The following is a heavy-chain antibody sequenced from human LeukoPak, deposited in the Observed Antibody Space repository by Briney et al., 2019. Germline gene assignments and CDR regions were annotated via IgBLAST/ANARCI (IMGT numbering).Heavy chain of an antibody. Sequence: GGSLRLSCAASGFTLNIYAMSWVRQAPGKGLEWVSTISGSGGSTYYADSVKGRFAISRDNSKNTLYLQMNSLRAEDTAVYYCAKARSPIAVAGYYYYYGMDVWGQGTTVTVSS. V-gene: IGHV3-23*01. J-gene: IGHJ6*02. CDR2: ISGSGGST. CDR3: AKARSPIAVAGYYYYYGMDV. CDR1: GFTLNIYA. D-gene: IGHD6-19*01.